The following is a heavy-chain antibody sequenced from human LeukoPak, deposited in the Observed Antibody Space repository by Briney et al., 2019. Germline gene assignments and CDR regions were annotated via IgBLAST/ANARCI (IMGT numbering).Heavy chain of an antibody. CDR1: TFTFSNYW. V-gene: IGHV3-7*03. CDR3: ARDVLAAGATGTFDI. J-gene: IGHJ4*02. Sequence: GGSLRLSCAASTFTFSNYWMSWVRQAPGKGLEWVANIKQDGSEKYYVDSVKGRFTISRDNAKTSLYLQMNSLRAEDTAVYYCARDVLAAGATGTFDIWGQGTLVTVSS. D-gene: IGHD1-14*01. CDR2: IKQDGSEK.